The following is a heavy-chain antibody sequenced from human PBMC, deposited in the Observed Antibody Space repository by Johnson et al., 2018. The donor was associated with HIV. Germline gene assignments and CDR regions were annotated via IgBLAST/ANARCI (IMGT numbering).Heavy chain of an antibody. CDR2: VSYDESNK. J-gene: IGHJ3*01. CDR1: GFTFSSYG. D-gene: IGHD3-22*01. CDR3: ASSGVDYYDSSVW. Sequence: QVQLVESGGGVVQPGRSLRLSCAASGFTFSSYGMHWVRQAPGKGLEWVAVVSYDESNKYYADSVKGRFTISRDNSKNTLYLQMNSLRAEDTAVYYCASSGVDYYDSSVWWGQGTMVTVSS. V-gene: IGHV3-30*03.